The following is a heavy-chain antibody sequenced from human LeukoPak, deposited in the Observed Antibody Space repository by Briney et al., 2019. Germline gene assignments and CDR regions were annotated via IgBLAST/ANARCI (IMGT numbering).Heavy chain of an antibody. CDR3: ARDSPIAVAGTADY. D-gene: IGHD6-19*01. Sequence: GASVKVSCKASGYTFTGYYMHWVRQAPGQGLEWMGWINPNSGGTNYAQKFQGRVTMTRDTSISTAYMELSRLRSDDTAVYYCARDSPIAVAGTADYWGQGTLVTVSS. CDR1: GYTFTGYY. V-gene: IGHV1-2*02. J-gene: IGHJ4*02. CDR2: INPNSGGT.